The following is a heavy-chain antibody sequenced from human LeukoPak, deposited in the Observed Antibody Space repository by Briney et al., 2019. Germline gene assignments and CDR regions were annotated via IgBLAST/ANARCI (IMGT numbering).Heavy chain of an antibody. CDR2: IWSDGTHK. D-gene: IGHD1-26*01. Sequence: PGGSLRLSCAAAGFTFNTYGMHWVRQAPGKGLEWVAVIWSDGTHKYYSDSVKGRFTISRDNSKNTLYLEMNSLRVEDTAVYYCAKSNSESQTTVGNWGQGTLVTVSS. CDR3: AKSNSESQTTVGN. CDR1: GFTFNTYG. J-gene: IGHJ4*02. V-gene: IGHV3-33*06.